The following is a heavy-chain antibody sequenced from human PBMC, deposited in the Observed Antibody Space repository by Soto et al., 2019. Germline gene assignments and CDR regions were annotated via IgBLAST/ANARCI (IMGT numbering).Heavy chain of an antibody. D-gene: IGHD5-18*01. Sequence: SVKVSCKASGGTFSSSAISWVRPAPGQGLEWMGGTIPIFGTANYAQKFQGRVTTTADESTSTAYMELSSLRSEDTAVYYCARGKYSYGKYYYYGMDVWGQGTTVTVSS. J-gene: IGHJ6*02. V-gene: IGHV1-69*13. CDR1: GGTFSSSA. CDR2: TIPIFGTA. CDR3: ARGKYSYGKYYYYGMDV.